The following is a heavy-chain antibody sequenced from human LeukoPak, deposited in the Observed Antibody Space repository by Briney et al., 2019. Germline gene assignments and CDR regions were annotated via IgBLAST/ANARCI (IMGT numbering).Heavy chain of an antibody. CDR3: ARDSYYGSGSYYNAVDAFDI. Sequence: SETLSLTCTVSGGSISSGGYYWSWIRQHPGKGLEWIGYIYYSGSANYNPSLKSRVTISVDTSKNQFSLKLSSVTAADTAVYYCARDSYYGSGSYYNAVDAFDIWGQGTMVTVSS. J-gene: IGHJ3*02. CDR2: IYYSGSA. CDR1: GGSISSGGYY. V-gene: IGHV4-61*08. D-gene: IGHD3-10*01.